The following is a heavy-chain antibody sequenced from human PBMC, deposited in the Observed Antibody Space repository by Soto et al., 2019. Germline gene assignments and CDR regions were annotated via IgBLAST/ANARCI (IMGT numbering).Heavy chain of an antibody. CDR2: IYHTGTT. D-gene: IGHD2-15*01. CDR1: GASIGSTYW. Sequence: QLRESGPGLVKPSGTLSLTCFVSGASIGSTYWWSWVRQTPGKRLEWIGQIYHTGTTSYTPSLXNXVXIXLDKSNNQFSLRLTSMTAADTAVYYCATLPPRIVVVMTDLPTWGQGTLVTVSS. J-gene: IGHJ5*02. V-gene: IGHV4-4*02. CDR3: ATLPPRIVVVMTDLPT.